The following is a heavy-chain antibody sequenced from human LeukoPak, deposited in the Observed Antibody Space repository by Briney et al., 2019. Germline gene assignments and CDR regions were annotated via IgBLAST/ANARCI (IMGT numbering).Heavy chain of an antibody. J-gene: IGHJ5*02. V-gene: IGHV3-21*01. Sequence: PGGSLRLSCAAAGFPFSTYIMNCVREAPGKGLGWVSSISGSSGYIYYADSVKGRFTISRNNAMNSLYLQMDSLRGDDTAVYYCARDYEGDLWGQGTLVTVSS. D-gene: IGHD3-22*01. CDR3: ARDYEGDL. CDR1: GFPFSTYI. CDR2: ISGSSGYI.